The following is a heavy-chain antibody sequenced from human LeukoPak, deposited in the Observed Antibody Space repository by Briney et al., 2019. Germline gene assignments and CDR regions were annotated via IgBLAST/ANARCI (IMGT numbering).Heavy chain of an antibody. CDR1: GFAVSSNY. J-gene: IGHJ4*02. D-gene: IGHD3-10*01. CDR2: IYSDGRT. Sequence: AGGSLRLSCAASGFAVSSNYMSWVRRAPGKGLEWVSVIYSDGRTYYADSVKGRFTISRDISKNTLFLQMTSLRAEDTAVYYCAKLKGWYGEGYFDYWGQGTLVTVSS. CDR3: AKLKGWYGEGYFDY. V-gene: IGHV3-53*01.